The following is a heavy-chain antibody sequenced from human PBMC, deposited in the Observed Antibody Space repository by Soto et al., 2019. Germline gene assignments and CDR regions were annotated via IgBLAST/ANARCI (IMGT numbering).Heavy chain of an antibody. CDR2: IWYDGGEK. D-gene: IGHD6-13*01. J-gene: IGHJ5*02. CDR1: GFNFSDYG. V-gene: IGHV3-33*01. CDR3: ARERRYGSKWFYSQP. Sequence: GGSLRLSCAATGFNFSDYGMHWVRQAPGKGLEWVAVIWYDGGEKQYADSVKGRFTISRDNSKDTLYLQMSSLRAEDTGVYYCARERRYGSKWFYSQPWGQGALVTVSS.